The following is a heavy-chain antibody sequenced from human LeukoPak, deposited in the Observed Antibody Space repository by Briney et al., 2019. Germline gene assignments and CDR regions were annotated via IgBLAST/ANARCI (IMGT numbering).Heavy chain of an antibody. CDR3: ASEAAGGV. D-gene: IGHD6-13*01. V-gene: IGHV3-21*01. CDR2: ISSSSSYI. Sequence: PGGSLRLSCAASGFTFSSYSMNWVCQAPGKGLGWVSAISSSSSYIYYADSVKGGFTIYRDNAKNSLYLQMNSLGAEDTAGYYCASEAAGGVWGQGTLVTVSS. CDR1: GFTFSSYS. J-gene: IGHJ4*02.